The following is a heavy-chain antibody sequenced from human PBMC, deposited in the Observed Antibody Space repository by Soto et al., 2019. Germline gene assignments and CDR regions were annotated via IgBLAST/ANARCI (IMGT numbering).Heavy chain of an antibody. CDR2: IYPGDSDT. CDR1: GYSFTSYW. Sequence: PGESLKIYCKGSGYSFTSYWIDWVHQMPGKGLEWMGIIYPGDSDTRYSPSFQGQVTISADKSISTAYLQWSSLKASDTAMYYCARQSSSVDAFDIWGQGTMVTVSS. CDR3: ARQSSSVDAFDI. V-gene: IGHV5-51*07. J-gene: IGHJ3*02. D-gene: IGHD6-6*01.